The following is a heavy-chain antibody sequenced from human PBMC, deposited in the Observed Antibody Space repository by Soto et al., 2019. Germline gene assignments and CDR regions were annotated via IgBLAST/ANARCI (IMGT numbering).Heavy chain of an antibody. V-gene: IGHV3-66*04. CDR1: GVTVSSNY. CDR3: ARHGYNYGGGYFDY. J-gene: IGHJ4*02. CDR2: IYSGGST. D-gene: IGHD5-18*01. Sequence: EVQLVESGGGLVQPGGSLRLSCAASGVTVSSNYMSWVRQAPGKGLEWASVIYSGGSTYYADSVKGRCTISRDNSKNTLYLQMNSRRAEDTAVYYCARHGYNYGGGYFDYWGEGTLVTVST.